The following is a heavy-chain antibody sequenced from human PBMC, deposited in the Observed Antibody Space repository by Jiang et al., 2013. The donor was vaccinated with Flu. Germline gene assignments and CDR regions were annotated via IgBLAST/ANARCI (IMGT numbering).Heavy chain of an antibody. J-gene: IGHJ4*02. Sequence: GSGLVKPSETLSLTCTVSGDSTSSDSYYWVWIRQPPGKGLEWIGSIYYTGSTYYNPSLKRRVTISVDTSNNRLSLKLSSVAAADTAVYYCARRPKISGFELPYFDFWGQGTLVTVSS. D-gene: IGHD5-12*01. CDR1: GDSTSSDSYY. V-gene: IGHV4-39*07. CDR2: IYYTGST. CDR3: ARRPKISGFELPYFDF.